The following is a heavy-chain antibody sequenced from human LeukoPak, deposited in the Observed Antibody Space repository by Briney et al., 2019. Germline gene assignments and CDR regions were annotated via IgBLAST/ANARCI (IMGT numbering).Heavy chain of an antibody. D-gene: IGHD4-17*01. Sequence: GASVKVSCKASGYTFTSYPISWVRQAPGQGLEWMGWITTYNGNTNYAHKLQGRVTMTTNTSKCTAYMDLRGLRSDDTAVYYGARGYDYGDYVGDFDYWGQGTLVTVSS. CDR3: ARGYDYGDYVGDFDY. CDR1: GYTFTSYP. V-gene: IGHV1-18*01. J-gene: IGHJ4*02. CDR2: ITTYNGNT.